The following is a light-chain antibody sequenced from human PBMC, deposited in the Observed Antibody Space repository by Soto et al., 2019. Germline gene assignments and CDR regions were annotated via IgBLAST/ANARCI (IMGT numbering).Light chain of an antibody. CDR3: QQLKSFPFT. Sequence: DIQLTQSPSFLSASVGDRVTITCRASQGITNYLAWYQQTPGKAHKLLIYDASTLQSGVPSRFSGSGSGTEFTLTISRLLTEDLATYHCQQLKSFPFTFGQGTRREI. CDR1: QGITNY. J-gene: IGKJ5*01. CDR2: DAS. V-gene: IGKV1-9*01.